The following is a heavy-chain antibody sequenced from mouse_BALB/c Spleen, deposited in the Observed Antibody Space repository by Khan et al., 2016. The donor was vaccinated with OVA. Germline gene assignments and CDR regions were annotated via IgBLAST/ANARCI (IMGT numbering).Heavy chain of an antibody. CDR1: GFTFSTYG. D-gene: IGHD1-1*01. CDR2: ISTGGHYT. CDR3: ARLAYYYDSEGFAY. V-gene: IGHV5-6*01. Sequence: EVELVESGGDLVEPGGSLKLSCADSGFTFSTYGMSWVRQTPDKRLEWVATISTGGHYTYYPDSVRGRFTISRDNAKNTLYLQMTSLKSEDTAMFYCARLAYYYDSEGFAYWGQGTLVTVSA. J-gene: IGHJ3*01.